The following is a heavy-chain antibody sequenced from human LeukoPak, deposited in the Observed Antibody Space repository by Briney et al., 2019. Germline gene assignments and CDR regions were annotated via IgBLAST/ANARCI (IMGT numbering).Heavy chain of an antibody. D-gene: IGHD6-25*01. CDR2: INPSGGST. Sequence: ASVKVSCKASGYTFTSYYMHWVRRAPGQGLEWMGIINPSGGSTSYAQKFQGRVTMTRDTSTSTVYMELSSLRSEDTAVYCCARSEARSGGWFDPWGQGTLVTVSS. V-gene: IGHV1-46*01. CDR3: ARSEARSGGWFDP. J-gene: IGHJ5*02. CDR1: GYTFTSYY.